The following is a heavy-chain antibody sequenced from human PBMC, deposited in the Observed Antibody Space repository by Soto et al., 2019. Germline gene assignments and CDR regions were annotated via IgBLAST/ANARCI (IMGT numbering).Heavy chain of an antibody. CDR2: ISTSVTII. CDR1: GYIFSDYY. Sequence: QGQLVESGGGLVQTGGSLRLSCAASGYIFSDYYMTWIRQAPGKGLEWVSYISTSVTIISYADSVKGRFTISRDDAKNSLYLQINSLRADDTAIYYCARAGGSGWSLDYWGQGTLVTVSS. D-gene: IGHD6-19*01. CDR3: ARAGGSGWSLDY. J-gene: IGHJ4*02. V-gene: IGHV3-11*01.